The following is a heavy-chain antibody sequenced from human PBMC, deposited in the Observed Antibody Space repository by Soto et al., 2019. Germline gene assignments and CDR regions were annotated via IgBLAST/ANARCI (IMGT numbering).Heavy chain of an antibody. D-gene: IGHD4-17*01. CDR3: ARTPATVTTAINWFDP. CDR1: GASVSSSEYY. CDR2: LYYTGTT. Sequence: SETLSLTCTVSGASVSSSEYYWGWIRQPPGKGLEWIGSLYYTGTTYYNPSLKSRVTISVDTSKNQFSLKLSSVTAADTAVYYCARTPATVTTAINWFDPWGQGTLVTVSS. V-gene: IGHV4-39*07. J-gene: IGHJ5*02.